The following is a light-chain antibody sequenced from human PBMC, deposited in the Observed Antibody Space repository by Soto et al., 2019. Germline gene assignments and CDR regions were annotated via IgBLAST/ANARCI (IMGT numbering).Light chain of an antibody. CDR1: QSVSRK. J-gene: IGKJ1*01. Sequence: QSLGTVPLSPGERATLSCRASQSVSRKLAWYQQTRGQAPRLLIYGASTRATGVPARFSGSGSGTEFTLTISNLQSEDFAVYYCQQYNNWPRTFGQGTKVAIK. V-gene: IGKV3-15*01. CDR3: QQYNNWPRT. CDR2: GAS.